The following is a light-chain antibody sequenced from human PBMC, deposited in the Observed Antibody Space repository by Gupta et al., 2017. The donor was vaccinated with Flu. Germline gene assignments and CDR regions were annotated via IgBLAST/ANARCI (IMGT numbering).Light chain of an antibody. J-gene: IGLJ2*01. CDR1: SSNIGSNY. CDR2: RNN. V-gene: IGLV1-47*01. Sequence: QSVLTQPPSASGTPGQRATISGSVSSSNIGSNYVYWYQQLPGAAPKFLIDRNNQRPSGAPDRVSCSKSGTSTTLALSGRRSEDEADYYCDTWADSSSGVVFGGGTKLTVL. CDR3: DTWADSSSGVV.